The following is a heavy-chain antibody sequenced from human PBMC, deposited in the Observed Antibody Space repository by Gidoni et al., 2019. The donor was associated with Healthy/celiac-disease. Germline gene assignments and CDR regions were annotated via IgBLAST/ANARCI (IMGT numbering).Heavy chain of an antibody. J-gene: IGHJ6*02. CDR2: IYYSWST. CDR3: ARHKRENDFWSGYQYYYGMDV. Sequence: QLQLQESGPGLVKPSETLSLTCTVSGGSISSSSYYWGWIRQPPGKGLEWIGSIYYSWSTYYNPSLKSRVTISVDTSKNQFSLKLSSVTAADTAVYYCARHKRENDFWSGYQYYYGMDVWGQGTTVTVSS. D-gene: IGHD3-3*01. V-gene: IGHV4-39*01. CDR1: GGSISSSSYY.